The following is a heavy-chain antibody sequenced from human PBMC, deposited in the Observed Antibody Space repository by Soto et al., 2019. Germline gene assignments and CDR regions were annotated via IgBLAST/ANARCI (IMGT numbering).Heavy chain of an antibody. CDR2: ISWNSGSI. J-gene: IGHJ6*02. D-gene: IGHD3-3*01. CDR1: GFTFDDYA. Sequence: SLRLSCAASGFTFDDYAMHWVRQAPGKGLEWVSGISWNSGSIGYADSVKGRFTISRDNAKNSLYLQMNSLRAEDTALYYCAKDYSYYDFWSGYPPGAAGMDVWGQGTTVIVSS. CDR3: AKDYSYYDFWSGYPPGAAGMDV. V-gene: IGHV3-9*01.